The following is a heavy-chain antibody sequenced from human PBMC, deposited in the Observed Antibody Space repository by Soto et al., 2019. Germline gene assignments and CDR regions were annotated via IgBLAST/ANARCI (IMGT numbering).Heavy chain of an antibody. CDR1: GFSLSTSGVG. Sequence: QITLKESGPTLVKPTQTLTLTCTFSGFSLSTSGVGVGWIRQPPGKALEWLALIYWDDDKRYSPSLKSRPTIXKXXSNNQVVLTMTNMDPVDTATYYCAHRLSRSGWFDPWGQGTLVTVSS. CDR2: IYWDDDK. CDR3: AHRLSRSGWFDP. D-gene: IGHD6-19*01. V-gene: IGHV2-5*02. J-gene: IGHJ5*02.